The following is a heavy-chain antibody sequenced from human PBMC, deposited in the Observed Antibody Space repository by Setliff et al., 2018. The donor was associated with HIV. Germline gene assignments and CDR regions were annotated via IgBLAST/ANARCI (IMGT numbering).Heavy chain of an antibody. CDR2: ISSSGSTK. V-gene: IGHV3-11*04. D-gene: IGHD5-12*01. CDR1: GFTFSDYY. CDR3: ARTDIVATA. Sequence: LRLSCAASGFTFSDYYMSWIRQAPGKGLEWVSYISSSGSTKYYADSVKGRFTLSRDNAKKSLYLQMNSLRAEDTAVYYCARTDIVATAWGQGTLVTVSS. J-gene: IGHJ5*02.